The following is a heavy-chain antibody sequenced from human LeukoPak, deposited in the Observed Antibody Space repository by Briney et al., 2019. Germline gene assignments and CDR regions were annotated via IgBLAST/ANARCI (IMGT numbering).Heavy chain of an antibody. CDR3: ARGTQSPVAGYLEF. CDR2: ISGSGNKI. J-gene: IGHJ4*03. V-gene: IGHV3-48*04. CDR1: GYPFSRYN. Sequence: GGSLRLSCAASGYPFSRYNMHGVRHARGKGLVWVSYISGSGNKIKYADSVKGRFTISRDNAKNSLYLQMSSLRAEDTAVYYCARGTQSPVAGYLEFWGQGTLVTVSS.